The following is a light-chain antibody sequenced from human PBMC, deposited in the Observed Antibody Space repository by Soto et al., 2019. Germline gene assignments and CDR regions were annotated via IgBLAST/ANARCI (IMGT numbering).Light chain of an antibody. J-gene: IGLJ2*01. CDR2: RNN. Sequence: QSVLTQPPSASGTPGQRVTISCSGSSSNIESNYVYWYQQLPGTAPRPLIYRNNQRPSGVPDRFSGSKSGTSASLAISALRSEDEADYYCTVWDDSLRGRLFGGGTKLTVL. CDR3: TVWDDSLRGRL. V-gene: IGLV1-47*01. CDR1: SSNIESNY.